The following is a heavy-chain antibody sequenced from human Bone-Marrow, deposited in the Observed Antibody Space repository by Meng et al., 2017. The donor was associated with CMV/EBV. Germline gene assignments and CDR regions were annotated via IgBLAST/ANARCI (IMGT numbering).Heavy chain of an antibody. D-gene: IGHD6-19*01. CDR2: INHSGST. J-gene: IGHJ4*02. CDR3: ARASGYSSGWYLW. CDR1: GGSFSGYH. V-gene: IGHV4-34*01. Sequence: QVQLEVRGAGLLKPSEPRSPTCAVYGGSFSGYHWSWIRQPPGKGLEWIGEINHSGSTNYNPSLKSRVTISVDTSKNQFSLKLSYVTAADTAVYYCARASGYSSGWYLWWGQGTLVTVSS.